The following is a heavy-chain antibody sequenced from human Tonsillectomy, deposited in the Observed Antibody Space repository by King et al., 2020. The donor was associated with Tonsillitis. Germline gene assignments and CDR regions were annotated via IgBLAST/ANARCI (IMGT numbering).Heavy chain of an antibody. Sequence: VQLVESGGGLVQPGGSLRLSCAASGFTFSSYWMHWVRQAPGKGLVWVSRINSDGSSTSYADSVKGRFTISRDNAKNTLYLQMNGLRDEDTAVYYCARQEDNWNGSRYYFYIDVWGKGTTVTVSS. CDR1: GFTFSSYW. CDR3: ARQEDNWNGSRYYFYIDV. D-gene: IGHD1-1*01. J-gene: IGHJ6*03. CDR2: INSDGSST. V-gene: IGHV3-74*01.